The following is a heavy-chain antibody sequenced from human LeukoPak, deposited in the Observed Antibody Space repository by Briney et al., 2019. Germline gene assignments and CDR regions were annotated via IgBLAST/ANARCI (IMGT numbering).Heavy chain of an antibody. Sequence: SGTLSLTCAVSGGSISSSNWWSWVRQPPGRGLEWIGEIYHSGSTNYNPSLKSRVTISVDKSKNQFSLKLSSVTAADTAVYYCASRVVVVIIDAFDIWGQGTMVTVSS. CDR1: GGSISSSNW. CDR3: ASRVVVVIIDAFDI. J-gene: IGHJ3*02. V-gene: IGHV4-4*02. CDR2: IYHSGST. D-gene: IGHD3-22*01.